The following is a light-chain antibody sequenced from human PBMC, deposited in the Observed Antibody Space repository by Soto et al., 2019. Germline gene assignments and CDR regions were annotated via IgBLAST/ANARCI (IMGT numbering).Light chain of an antibody. CDR2: EAS. J-gene: IGKJ5*01. V-gene: IGKV1-9*01. CDR3: QQLYTLPFT. Sequence: DIQLTQSPSLLSASIGDRVTITCRASHDISTFLAWYQQKPGKAPKLLIYEASTLQSGVLSRFSGSGSGTEFTLTISGLLPEDFAAYHCQQLYTLPFTFGQGTRL. CDR1: HDISTF.